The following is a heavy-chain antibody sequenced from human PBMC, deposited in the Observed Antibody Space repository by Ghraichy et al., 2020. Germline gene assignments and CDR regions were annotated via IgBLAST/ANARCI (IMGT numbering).Heavy chain of an antibody. Sequence: GESLNISCAASGFTFSSYAMSWVRQAPGKGLEWVSAISGSGGSTYYADSVKGRFTISRDNSKNTLYLQMNSLRAEDTAVYYCAKDATVVNNWFDPWGQGTLVTVSS. CDR3: AKDATVVNNWFDP. J-gene: IGHJ5*02. CDR1: GFTFSSYA. V-gene: IGHV3-23*01. D-gene: IGHD4-23*01. CDR2: ISGSGGST.